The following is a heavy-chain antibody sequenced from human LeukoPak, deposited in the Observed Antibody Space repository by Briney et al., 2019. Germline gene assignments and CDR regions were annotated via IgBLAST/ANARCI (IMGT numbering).Heavy chain of an antibody. J-gene: IGHJ4*02. V-gene: IGHV3-23*01. CDR3: AKTPAPVFGSKHYFDY. Sequence: GGSLRLSCAASGFTFSSYAMSWVRQAPGKGLEWVSGISGSGTNTDYADSVKGRFTISRDISKNTLYLQMNSLRAEDTAVYYCAKTPAPVFGSKHYFDYWGQGTLVTVSS. CDR1: GFTFSSYA. CDR2: ISGSGTNT. D-gene: IGHD3-3*01.